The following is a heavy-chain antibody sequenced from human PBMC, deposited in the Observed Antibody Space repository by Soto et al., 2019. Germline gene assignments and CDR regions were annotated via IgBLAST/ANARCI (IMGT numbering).Heavy chain of an antibody. V-gene: IGHV1-8*02. D-gene: IGHD6-19*01. CDR1: GYTFSNFD. CDR3: ARDLAVRDTFDL. CDR2: MNPDSGDT. Sequence: QEQLVQSGAEVRKPGASVKVSCKASGYTFSNFDINWVRQGTGQGLEWVGRMNPDSGDTDYSPRFQGRVCMNRDISISTSYMDLISLGPEDTAVYYCARDLAVRDTFDLWGQGTLVSVSS. J-gene: IGHJ3*01.